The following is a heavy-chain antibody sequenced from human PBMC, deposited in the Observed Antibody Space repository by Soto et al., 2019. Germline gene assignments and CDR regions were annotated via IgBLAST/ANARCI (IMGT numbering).Heavy chain of an antibody. D-gene: IGHD3-22*01. CDR1: GGTFSSYA. Sequence: ASVKVSCKASGGTFSSYAISWVRHAPGQGLEWMGGIIPIFGTANYAQKFQGRVTITADESTSTAYMGLSSLRSEDTAVYYCARYDSSGYAHFDYWGQGTLVTVSS. CDR3: ARYDSSGYAHFDY. J-gene: IGHJ4*02. CDR2: IIPIFGTA. V-gene: IGHV1-69*13.